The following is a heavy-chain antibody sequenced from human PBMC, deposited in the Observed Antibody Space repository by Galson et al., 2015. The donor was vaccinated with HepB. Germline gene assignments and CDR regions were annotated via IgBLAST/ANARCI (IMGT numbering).Heavy chain of an antibody. CDR3: AHSRVAVAGYFFDY. CDR1: GFSLSTSGVG. Sequence: PALVKPTQTLTLTCTFSGFSLSTSGVGVGWLRQPPGKALEWLAVIYWDDDKRYNPSLKNSLTITTDTSKNQVVLTMTNMDPVDTATYYCAHSRVAVAGYFFDYWGPGTLVTVSS. V-gene: IGHV2-5*02. CDR2: IYWDDDK. D-gene: IGHD6-19*01. J-gene: IGHJ4*02.